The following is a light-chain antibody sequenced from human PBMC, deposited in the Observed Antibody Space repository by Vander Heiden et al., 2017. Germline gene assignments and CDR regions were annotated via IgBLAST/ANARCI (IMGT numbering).Light chain of an antibody. V-gene: IGKV3-11*02. CDR3: EQRANLPT. Sequence: ETALTQSPATLHLSRGERATLSCRASESVKSYLAWYQQKPGQARRLLIYDASNRATGIPHRFRGRGSGRDFARTSSSRAHEAFAVYYCEQRANLPTFGQGTLQELQ. CDR2: DAS. CDR1: ESVKSY. J-gene: IGKJ5*01.